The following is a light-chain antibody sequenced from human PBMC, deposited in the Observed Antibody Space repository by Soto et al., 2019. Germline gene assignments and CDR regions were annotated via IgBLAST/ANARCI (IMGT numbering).Light chain of an antibody. CDR2: SNN. CDR1: NSNIGSNT. CDR3: ATWDDGLNGYV. J-gene: IGLJ1*01. V-gene: IGLV1-44*01. Sequence: QSVLTQPPSASGTPGQRVTISCSGSNSNIGSNTVSWYQQLPGTAPRLLIYSNNQRPSGVPDRFSASRSGTSASLAISGLHSEDEADYYCATWDDGLNGYVFGTGTKVTVL.